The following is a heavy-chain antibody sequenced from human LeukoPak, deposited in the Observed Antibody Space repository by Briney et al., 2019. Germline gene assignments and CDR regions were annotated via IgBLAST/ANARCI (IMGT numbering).Heavy chain of an antibody. J-gene: IGHJ4*02. D-gene: IGHD1-1*01. CDR1: GGSISSGGYY. CDR2: INHSGST. CDR3: ARGWRFDY. Sequence: PSETLSLTCTVSGGSISSGGYYWSWIRQPPGKGLEWIGEINHSGSTNYNPSLKSRVTISVDTSKNQFSLKLSSVTAADTAVYYCARGWRFDYWGQGTLVTVSS. V-gene: IGHV4-39*07.